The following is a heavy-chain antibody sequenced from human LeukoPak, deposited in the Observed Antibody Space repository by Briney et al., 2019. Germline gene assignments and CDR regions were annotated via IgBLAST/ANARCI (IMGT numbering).Heavy chain of an antibody. V-gene: IGHV4-4*02. CDR3: ARRGRIYGYFDY. J-gene: IGHJ4*02. Sequence: SGTLFLTCAVSGGSISSYYWWSWVRQPPGKGLEWIGEIYHSGSTNYNPSLKSRVTIPMDRSKNQFSLKLSSVTAADTAVYYCARRGRIYGYFDYWGQGTLVTVSS. CDR2: IYHSGST. D-gene: IGHD2-15*01. CDR1: GGSISSYYW.